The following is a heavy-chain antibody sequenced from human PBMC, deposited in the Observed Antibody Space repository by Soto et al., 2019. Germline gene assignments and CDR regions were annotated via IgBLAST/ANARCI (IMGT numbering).Heavy chain of an antibody. Sequence: HVQLVESGGGVVQPGRSLRLSCAASGFTFSSYGMHWVRQAPGKGLEWVAVISYDGSNKYYADSVKGRFTISRDNSKNTLYLQMNSLRAEDTAVYYCAKVPHYSSIWLGDYWGQGTLVTVSS. J-gene: IGHJ4*02. CDR1: GFTFSSYG. V-gene: IGHV3-30*18. D-gene: IGHD6-13*01. CDR2: ISYDGSNK. CDR3: AKVPHYSSIWLGDY.